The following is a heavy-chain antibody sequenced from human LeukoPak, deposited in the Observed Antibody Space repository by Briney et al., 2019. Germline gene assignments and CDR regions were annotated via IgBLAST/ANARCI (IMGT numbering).Heavy chain of an antibody. D-gene: IGHD3-10*01. CDR3: ARSPMVRGVDRFYYGMDV. J-gene: IGHJ6*02. CDR2: IYYSGEI. CDR1: GGSIISSSYF. Sequence: SETLSLTCTVSGGSIISSSYFWGWIRQPPGKGLEWFGNIYYSGEIYYNPSLKSRVTMSVDMSKNQFSLKLTSATAADTAVYYCARSPMVRGVDRFYYGMDVWGQGTTVSVSS. V-gene: IGHV4-39*01.